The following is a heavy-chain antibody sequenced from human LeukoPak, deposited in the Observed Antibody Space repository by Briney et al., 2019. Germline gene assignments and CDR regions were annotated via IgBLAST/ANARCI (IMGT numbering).Heavy chain of an antibody. D-gene: IGHD1-26*01. Sequence: GGSLRLSCAASGFTFSNYWMSWVRQAPGKGLEWVANIKRDGSENYYVDSVKGRFTISRDNAKNSLYLQMNNLRAEDTAVYYCARVVVGATWFFDYWGQGTLVTVSS. CDR2: IKRDGSEN. J-gene: IGHJ4*02. CDR1: GFTFSNYW. CDR3: ARVVVGATWFFDY. V-gene: IGHV3-7*01.